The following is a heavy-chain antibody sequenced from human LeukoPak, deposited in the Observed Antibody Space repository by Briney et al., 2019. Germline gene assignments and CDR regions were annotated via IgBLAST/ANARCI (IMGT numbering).Heavy chain of an antibody. CDR1: GGSFSGYY. J-gene: IGHJ6*03. D-gene: IGHD3/OR15-3a*01. CDR3: ARGRMSGTRDLGRNRFYDYYMDV. CDR2: INHRGST. Sequence: SETLSLTCDVYGGSFSGYYWTWIRQPPGKGLEWMGEINHRGSTNYNPSLKSRLTMSGDTSKNQFSLKLSSVTAADTAVYYCARGRMSGTRDLGRNRFYDYYMDVWGKGTTVTVSS. V-gene: IGHV4-34*01.